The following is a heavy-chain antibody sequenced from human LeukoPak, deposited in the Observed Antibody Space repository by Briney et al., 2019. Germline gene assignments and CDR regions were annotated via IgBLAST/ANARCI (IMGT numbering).Heavy chain of an antibody. CDR2: ITSSSNYI. J-gene: IGHJ4*02. CDR1: GFTFSIYS. V-gene: IGHV3-21*01. CDR3: ANNRASLDY. D-gene: IGHD2/OR15-2a*01. Sequence: GGSLRLSCAASGFTFSIYSMNWVRQAPGKGLEWLSSITSSSNYIYYADSVKGRFTISRDNVQNSLYLQMNSLRAEDTAVYYCANNRASLDYWGQGTLVTVSS.